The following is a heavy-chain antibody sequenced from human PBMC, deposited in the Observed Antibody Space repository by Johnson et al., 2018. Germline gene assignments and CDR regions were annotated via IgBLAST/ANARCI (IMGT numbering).Heavy chain of an antibody. J-gene: IGHJ3*02. Sequence: VQLVQSGGGLVQPGGSLRLSCAASGFTFSSYWMSWVRQAPGNGLEWVSTISGSGAGTYYADSVKGRFTISRDNSKNTLYLQMNILRAEDTAVYYCAKGEGGSYTALDIWGLGTMVPVSS. CDR1: GFTFSSYW. CDR2: ISGSGAGT. D-gene: IGHD1-26*01. V-gene: IGHV3-23*04. CDR3: AKGEGGSYTALDI.